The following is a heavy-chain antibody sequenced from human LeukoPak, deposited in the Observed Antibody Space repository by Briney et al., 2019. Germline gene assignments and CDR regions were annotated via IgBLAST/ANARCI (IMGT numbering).Heavy chain of an antibody. V-gene: IGHV3-23*01. CDR3: ARDRLSPKYYYYGMDV. J-gene: IGHJ6*02. CDR2: ISGSGAST. D-gene: IGHD6-6*01. Sequence: GRSLRLSCAASGFTFTSYAMSWVRQAPGKGLEWVSAISGSGASTYYADSVKGRFTISRDNSKNTLYLQMNSLRAGDTALYYCARDRLSPKYYYYGMDVWGQGTTVTVSS. CDR1: GFTFTSYA.